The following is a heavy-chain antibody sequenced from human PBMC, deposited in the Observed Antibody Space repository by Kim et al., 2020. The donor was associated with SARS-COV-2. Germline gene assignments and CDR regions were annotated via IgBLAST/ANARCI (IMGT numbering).Heavy chain of an antibody. J-gene: IGHJ4*02. CDR2: INAGGVGT. V-gene: IGHV3-23*01. Sequence: GGSLRLSCAASGFTFTSYAMSWVRRAPGKGLEWVSGINAGGVGTYYAASVQGRFTISRDNSKNTVYLQMNSLRAEDTAIYYCAKAQIRWQFDYWGQGTLVTVSS. CDR3: AKAQIRWQFDY. CDR1: GFTFTSYA.